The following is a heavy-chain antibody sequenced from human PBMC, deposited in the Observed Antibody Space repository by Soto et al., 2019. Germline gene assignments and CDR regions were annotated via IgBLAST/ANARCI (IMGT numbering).Heavy chain of an antibody. V-gene: IGHV3-9*01. J-gene: IGHJ4*02. CDR1: GFTVDDNA. D-gene: IGHD3-16*01. CDR2: INWKSDI. CDR3: AITQDRVRRTTFIY. Sequence: PSWSLRLSSAASGFTVDDNAMHWVWQAPEKGLEWVSGINWKSDIGYADSVKGRFTISRDNAENSLYLQMNSLRAEDAALYYWAITQDRVRRTTFIYWGQGTQVTVS.